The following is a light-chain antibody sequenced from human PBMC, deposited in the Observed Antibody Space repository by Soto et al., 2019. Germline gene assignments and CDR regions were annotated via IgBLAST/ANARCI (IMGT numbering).Light chain of an antibody. Sequence: DIQMTQSPPSLSASVGDRVTITCRASQGIGNSLAWYQQKPGTVPKLLIYSASTLQSGVPSRFSGSGSGTDFTLTSSSLQPEDVAAYYCQKYNTVPATFGQGTRLEIK. CDR3: QKYNTVPAT. CDR2: SAS. V-gene: IGKV1-27*01. CDR1: QGIGNS. J-gene: IGKJ5*01.